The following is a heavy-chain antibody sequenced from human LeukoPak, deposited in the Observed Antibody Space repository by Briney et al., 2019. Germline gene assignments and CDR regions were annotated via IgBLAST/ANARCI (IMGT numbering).Heavy chain of an antibody. CDR3: ARQGGSSSAYYWFDP. J-gene: IGHJ5*02. CDR1: GGSISSSSYY. Sequence: ETLSLTCTVSGGSISSSSYYWGWIRQPPGKGLEWIGSIYYSGSTNYNPSLKSRVTISVDTSKNQFSLKLNSVTAADTAVYYCARQGGSSSAYYWFDPWGQGTLVTVSS. D-gene: IGHD3-22*01. V-gene: IGHV4-39*01. CDR2: IYYSGST.